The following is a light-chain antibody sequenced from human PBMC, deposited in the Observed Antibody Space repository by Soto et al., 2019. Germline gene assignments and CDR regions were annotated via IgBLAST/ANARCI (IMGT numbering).Light chain of an antibody. CDR2: AAS. Sequence: DIQMTQSPSSLSASVGDRVTITCRASQAISHSLAWYQQKPGKVPKVLIYAASTLQSGVPSRFSGSGSGTDFTLTITSLQPEDVATYFCQKYHSAPFTFGPGTKLDIK. CDR3: QKYHSAPFT. V-gene: IGKV1-27*01. CDR1: QAISHS. J-gene: IGKJ3*01.